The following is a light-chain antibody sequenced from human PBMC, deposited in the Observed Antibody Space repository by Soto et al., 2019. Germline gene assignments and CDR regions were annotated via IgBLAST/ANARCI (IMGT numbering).Light chain of an antibody. CDR3: QQYGSSRT. J-gene: IGKJ1*01. Sequence: IVGAQSPGTLSLSPGDRATLSFGASQRVSARYLAWYQQKPGQAPRLLIYGASSRANGIPDRFSGSGSWTDFTLTINRLEPEDFAVYYCQQYGSSRTFGQGTKVDIK. CDR1: QRVSARY. CDR2: GAS. V-gene: IGKV3-20*01.